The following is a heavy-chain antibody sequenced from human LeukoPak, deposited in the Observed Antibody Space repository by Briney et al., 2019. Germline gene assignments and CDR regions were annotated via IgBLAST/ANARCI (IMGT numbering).Heavy chain of an antibody. J-gene: IGHJ4*02. CDR1: GFTFSSHG. V-gene: IGHV3-33*01. CDR3: ARDRVLHYFDY. CDR2: IWYDGSDK. Sequence: GGSLRLSCAASGFTFSSHGMHWVRQAPGNGLGWVAVIWYDGSDKYYADSVKGRFTISRDNSKNTLYLQMTSLRADDTAVYYCARDRVLHYFDYWGQGALVTVSS. D-gene: IGHD3-16*01.